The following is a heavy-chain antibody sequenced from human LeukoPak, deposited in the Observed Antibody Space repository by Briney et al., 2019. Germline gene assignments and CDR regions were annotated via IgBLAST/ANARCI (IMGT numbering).Heavy chain of an antibody. CDR1: GFTFSSYW. J-gene: IGHJ4*02. CDR2: IRFDGSDK. V-gene: IGHV3-30*02. CDR3: AKDDSSGYYGYYFDS. Sequence: PGGSLRLSCAASGFTFSSYWMSWVRQAPGKGLEWVAFIRFDGSDKYYADSVKGRFTISRDNSKNTLHLQMNGLRAEDTAMYYCAKDDSSGYYGYYFDSWGQGTLVTVSS. D-gene: IGHD3-22*01.